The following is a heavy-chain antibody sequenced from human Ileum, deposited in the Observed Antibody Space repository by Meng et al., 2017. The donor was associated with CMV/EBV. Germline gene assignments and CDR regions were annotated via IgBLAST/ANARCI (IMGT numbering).Heavy chain of an antibody. CDR3: AGGYTYGLDY. V-gene: IGHV3-30*02. J-gene: IGHJ4*02. CDR1: GYTFPGYY. CDR2: IRDDGNEK. Sequence: GYTFPGYYLHWVRQAPGKGLEWVTFIRDDGNEKYYVDSVKGRFFISRDNSKNMVYLDMNNLSAEDTAVYHCAGGYTYGLDYLGQGTLVTVSS. D-gene: IGHD5-18*01.